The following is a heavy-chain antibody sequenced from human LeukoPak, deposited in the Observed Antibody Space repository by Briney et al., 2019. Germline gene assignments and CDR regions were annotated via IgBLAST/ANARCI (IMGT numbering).Heavy chain of an antibody. CDR2: ICSSSSYI. J-gene: IGHJ5*02. CDR1: GFTFSSYS. V-gene: IGHV3-21*01. Sequence: GGSLRLSCAAYGFTFSSYSMNWVRQAPGKGLEWVSSICSSSSYIYYADSVKGRFTISRDNAKNSLYLQMNSLRAEDTAVYYCARAQMGWFDPWGQGTLVTVSS. CDR3: ARAQMGWFDP. D-gene: IGHD5-24*01.